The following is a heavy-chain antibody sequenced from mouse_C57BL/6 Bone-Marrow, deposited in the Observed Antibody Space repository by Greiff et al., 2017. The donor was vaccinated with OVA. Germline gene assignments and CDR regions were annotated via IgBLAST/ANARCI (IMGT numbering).Heavy chain of an antibody. J-gene: IGHJ2*01. Sequence: QVQLQQSGPELVKPGASVKISCKASGYAFSSSWMNWVKQRPGKGLEWIGRIYPGDGDTNYNGKFKGKATLTADKSSSTAYMQLSSLTSEDSAVYVCARHECGNYASYFDYGGQGTALTVTS. CDR2: IYPGDGDT. CDR3: ARHECGNYASYFDY. V-gene: IGHV1-82*01. CDR1: GYAFSSSW. D-gene: IGHD2-10*02.